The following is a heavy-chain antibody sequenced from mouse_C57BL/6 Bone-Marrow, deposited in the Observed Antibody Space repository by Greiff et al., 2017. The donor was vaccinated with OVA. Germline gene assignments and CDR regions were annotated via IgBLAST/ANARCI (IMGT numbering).Heavy chain of an antibody. J-gene: IGHJ2*01. Sequence: QVKLQQPGAELVKPGASVKLSCKASGYTFTSYWMHWVKQRPGQGLEWLGMIHPNSGSTNYNEKFKSKATLTLDKSSSTAYMQLSSLTSEDSAVYYCAKLYYFDYWGQGTTLTVSS. CDR2: IHPNSGST. CDR1: GYTFTSYW. D-gene: IGHD4-1*01. V-gene: IGHV1-64*01. CDR3: AKLYYFDY.